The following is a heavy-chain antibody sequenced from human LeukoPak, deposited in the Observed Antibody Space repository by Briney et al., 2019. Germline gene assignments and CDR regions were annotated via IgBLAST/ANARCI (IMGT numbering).Heavy chain of an antibody. J-gene: IGHJ6*03. D-gene: IGHD6-6*01. CDR1: GGSISSSSYY. V-gene: IGHV4-39*07. Sequence: SETLSLTCTVSGGSISSSSYYWGWIRQPPGKGLEWIGSIYYSGSTYYNPSLKSRVTISVDTSKNQFSLKLSSVTAADTAVYYCAREYSSSSPPYYYYMDVWGKGTTVTVSS. CDR3: AREYSSSSPPYYYYMDV. CDR2: IYYSGST.